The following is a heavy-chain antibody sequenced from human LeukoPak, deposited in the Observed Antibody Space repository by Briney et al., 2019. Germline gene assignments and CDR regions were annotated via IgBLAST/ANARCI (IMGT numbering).Heavy chain of an antibody. J-gene: IGHJ4*02. CDR1: GFTFSSYA. V-gene: IGHV3-23*01. Sequence: PGGSLRLSCAASGFTFSSYATTWVRQAPGKGLEWVSTMNGRGLTTYYADSVKGRFTISRDNSKNTLYLHMNSLRAEDTAVYYCAKAHDNCGGDCSPLDYNDYWGQGTLVTVSS. CDR3: AKAHDNCGGDCSPLDYNDY. D-gene: IGHD2-21*02. CDR2: MNGRGLTT.